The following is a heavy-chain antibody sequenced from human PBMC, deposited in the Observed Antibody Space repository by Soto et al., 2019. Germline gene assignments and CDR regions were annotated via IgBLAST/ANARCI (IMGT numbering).Heavy chain of an antibody. CDR1: GFTFDDYA. D-gene: IGHD6-13*01. CDR3: ARDKGSWYSSFDY. Sequence: EVQLVESGGGLVQPGGSLRLSCAASGFTFDDYAMHWVRQAPGKGLEWVSGISWNSGSIGYADSVKGRFTISRDNAKNSLYLQINSLRAEDTALYYCARDKGSWYSSFDYWGQGTLVTVSS. CDR2: ISWNSGSI. J-gene: IGHJ4*02. V-gene: IGHV3-9*01.